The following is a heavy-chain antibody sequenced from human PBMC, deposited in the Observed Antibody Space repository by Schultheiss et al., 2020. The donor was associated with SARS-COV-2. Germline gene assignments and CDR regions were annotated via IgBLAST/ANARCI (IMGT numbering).Heavy chain of an antibody. V-gene: IGHV4-61*01. CDR2: IYYSGST. CDR3: ARADGYYFDY. D-gene: IGHD5-24*01. CDR1: GGSVSSGSYY. Sequence: SQTLSLTCTVSGGSVSSGSYYWSWIRQPPGKGLEWIGYIYYSGSTNYNPSLKSRVTISVDTSKNQFSLKLYSVTAADTAVYYCARADGYYFDYWGQGTLVTVSS. J-gene: IGHJ4*02.